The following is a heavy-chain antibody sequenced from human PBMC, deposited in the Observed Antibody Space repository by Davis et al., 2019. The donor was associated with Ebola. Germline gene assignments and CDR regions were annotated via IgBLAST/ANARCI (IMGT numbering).Heavy chain of an antibody. J-gene: IGHJ4*02. Sequence: AASVKVSCKASGYTFTSYDINWVRQASGQGLEWMGRISPNSGGTNYAQKFQGRVTVTRDTSISTVYMELSRLRSDDTAVYYCAREGGVDWGQGTLVTVSS. CDR1: GYTFTSYD. V-gene: IGHV1-2*06. CDR3: AREGGVD. CDR2: ISPNSGGT. D-gene: IGHD2-15*01.